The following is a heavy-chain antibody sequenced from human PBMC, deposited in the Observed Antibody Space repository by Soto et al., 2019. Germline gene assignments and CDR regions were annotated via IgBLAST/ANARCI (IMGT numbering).Heavy chain of an antibody. J-gene: IGHJ4*02. Sequence: EVQLLESGGGLVQPGGSLRLSCAASGFTFSSYAMSWVRQAPGKGLEWVSAISGSGGSTYYADSVKGRFTISRDNSKNTLYLQMNSLRAEDTAVYYCANRAAYYYGSGSYYRVPYFDYWGQGTLDTVSS. CDR1: GFTFSSYA. CDR2: ISGSGGST. D-gene: IGHD3-10*01. V-gene: IGHV3-23*01. CDR3: ANRAAYYYGSGSYYRVPYFDY.